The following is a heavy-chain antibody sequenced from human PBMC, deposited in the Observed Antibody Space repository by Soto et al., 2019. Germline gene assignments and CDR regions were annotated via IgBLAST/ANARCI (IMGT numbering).Heavy chain of an antibody. J-gene: IGHJ5*02. D-gene: IGHD3-10*01. CDR3: ARDYTHGSGTSYGHNWFDP. CDR2: IWYDGSNE. CDR1: GFTFSNYG. Sequence: QVQLVESGGGVVQPGKSLRLSCAASGFTFSNYGMQWVRQAPGKGLEWVAIIWYDGSNEDYADSVKGRFTISRDNSKNTLYLKMNSLRAEDTAVYYCARDYTHGSGTSYGHNWFDPWGQGTLVTVSS. V-gene: IGHV3-33*01.